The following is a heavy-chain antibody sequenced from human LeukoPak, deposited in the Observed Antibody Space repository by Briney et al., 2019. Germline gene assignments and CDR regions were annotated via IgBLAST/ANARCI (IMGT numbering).Heavy chain of an antibody. Sequence: PSETLSLTCIVSGGSISSSDHHWGWIRQPPGKGLEWIGNIYYHGGTNYNPSLKSRVTMSVDTSKNQFSLKLSSVTAADTAVYYCARVVGYYGSGSYGLSYYYYYMDVWGKGTTVTISS. CDR3: ARVVGYYGSGSYGLSYYYYYMDV. CDR1: GGSISSSDHH. CDR2: IYYHGGT. D-gene: IGHD3-10*01. V-gene: IGHV4-39*07. J-gene: IGHJ6*03.